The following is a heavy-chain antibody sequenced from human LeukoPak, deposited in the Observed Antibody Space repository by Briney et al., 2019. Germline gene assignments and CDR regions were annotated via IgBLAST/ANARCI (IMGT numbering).Heavy chain of an antibody. J-gene: IGHJ4*02. D-gene: IGHD4-17*01. CDR3: AREGEYGDYV. Sequence: SETLSLTCAVYGGSFSGYYWSWIRQPPGKGLEGIGEINHSESTNYNPSLKSRVTISVDTSKNQFSLKLSSVTAADTAVYYCAREGEYGDYVGGQGTLVTVSS. CDR1: GGSFSGYY. V-gene: IGHV4-34*01. CDR2: INHSEST.